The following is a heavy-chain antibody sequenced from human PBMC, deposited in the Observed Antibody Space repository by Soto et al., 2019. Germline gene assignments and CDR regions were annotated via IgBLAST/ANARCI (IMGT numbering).Heavy chain of an antibody. Sequence: SQTLSLTCAISGDSVSSNSAAWNWIRQSPSRGLEWLGRTYYRSRWYYDYALSVKSRITINPDTSKNQFSLQLNSVTPEDTAVNFFARGIVPAGTTKGYGLDVWGQGTTVTVSS. V-gene: IGHV6-1*01. J-gene: IGHJ6*02. D-gene: IGHD2-2*01. CDR1: GDSVSSNSAA. CDR3: ARGIVPAGTTKGYGLDV. CDR2: TYYRSRWYY.